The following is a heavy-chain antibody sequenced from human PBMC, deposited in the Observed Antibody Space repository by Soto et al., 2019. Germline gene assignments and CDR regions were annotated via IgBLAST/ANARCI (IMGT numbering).Heavy chain of an antibody. CDR1: GFTFSSYS. J-gene: IGHJ4*02. V-gene: IGHV3-48*01. CDR3: ARDRIRGYSGYDLTADYFDY. Sequence: EVQLVESGGGLVQPGGSLRLSCAASGFTFSSYSMNWVRQAPGKGLEWVSYISSSSTIYYADSVKGRFTISRDNAKNSLYLQMNSLRAEDTAVYYCARDRIRGYSGYDLTADYFDYWGQGTLVTVSS. CDR2: ISSSSTI. D-gene: IGHD5-12*01.